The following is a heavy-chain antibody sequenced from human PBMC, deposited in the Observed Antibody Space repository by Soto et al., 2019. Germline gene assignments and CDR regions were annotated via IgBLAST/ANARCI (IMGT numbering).Heavy chain of an antibody. CDR2: INPNSGGT. CDR1: GYTFTGYY. CDR3: ARGPLRRNYYYYMDV. Sequence: ASVKVSCKASGYTFTGYYMHWVRQAPGQGLVWMGWINPNSGGTNYAQKFQGWVTMTRDTSISTAYMELSRLRSDDTAVYYCARGPLRRNYYYYMDVWGKGTTVTVSS. V-gene: IGHV1-2*04. J-gene: IGHJ6*03.